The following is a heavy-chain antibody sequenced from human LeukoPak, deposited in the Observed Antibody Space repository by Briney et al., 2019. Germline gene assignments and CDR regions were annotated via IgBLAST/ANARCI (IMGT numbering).Heavy chain of an antibody. Sequence: GASVKVSCKASGGTFSSYAISWVRQAPGQGLEWMGGIIPIFGTANYAQKFQGRATITADKSTSTAYMELSSLRSEDTAVYYCAQSSSGHSDIWGQGTMVTVSS. CDR2: IIPIFGTA. CDR1: GGTFSSYA. V-gene: IGHV1-69*06. J-gene: IGHJ3*02. CDR3: AQSSSGHSDI. D-gene: IGHD3-22*01.